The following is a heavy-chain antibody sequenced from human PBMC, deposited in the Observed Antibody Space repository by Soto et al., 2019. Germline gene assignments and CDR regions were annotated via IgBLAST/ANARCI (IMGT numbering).Heavy chain of an antibody. CDR2: IYHSGST. V-gene: IGHV4-38-2*01. CDR1: GYSISSGYY. CDR3: ALVPTAAGGYFDY. Sequence: SETLSLTCAVSGYSISSGYYWGCIRQPPGKGLEWIGSIYHSGSTYYNPSLKSRVTISVDTSKNQFSLKLSSVTAADTAVYYCALVPTAAGGYFDYWGQGTLVTVSS. D-gene: IGHD6-13*01. J-gene: IGHJ4*02.